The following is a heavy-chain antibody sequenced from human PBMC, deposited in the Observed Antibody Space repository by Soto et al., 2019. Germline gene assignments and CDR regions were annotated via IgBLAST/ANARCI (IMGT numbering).Heavy chain of an antibody. CDR2: IYDSGST. V-gene: IGHV4-31*03. J-gene: IGHJ4*02. CDR3: ARTDILTGYYPDY. D-gene: IGHD3-9*01. CDR1: GGSISSGTYY. Sequence: QVQLQESGPGLVKPSQTLSLTCTVSGGSISSGTYYGSWIRQHPVKGLEWIGYIYDSGSTYYNPSLKSRVTISVDTSKNQFSLKLSSVTAADTAVYYCARTDILTGYYPDYWGQGTLVTVSS.